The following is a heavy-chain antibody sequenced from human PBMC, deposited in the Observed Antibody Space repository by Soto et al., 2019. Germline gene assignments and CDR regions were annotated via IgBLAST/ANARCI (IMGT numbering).Heavy chain of an antibody. Sequence: EVQLVESGGGLVKPGGSLRLSCAASGFSFIDYTVNWVRQTPGKGLEWVASISPSSSYIYYADSMKGRFTISRDNAKHSLYLQMNSLRSEDTGVYFCSTSRGYSGLRLDAWGQGTTVTVSS. D-gene: IGHD5-12*01. CDR1: GFSFIDYT. CDR3: STSRGYSGLRLDA. J-gene: IGHJ6*02. V-gene: IGHV3-21*01. CDR2: ISPSSSYI.